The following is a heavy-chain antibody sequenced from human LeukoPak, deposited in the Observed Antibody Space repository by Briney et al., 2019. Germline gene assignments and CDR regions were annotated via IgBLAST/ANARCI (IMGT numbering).Heavy chain of an antibody. CDR2: IDPSGSYT. D-gene: IGHD6-13*01. Sequence: GESLKISCKGSGYSFTTYWISWVRQMSGKGLEWMGRIDPSGSYTKYSPSFQGHVTISADKSISTAYLQWSSLKASDTAMYYCAGLGIYSSSCWGQGTLVSVSS. V-gene: IGHV5-10-1*01. CDR3: AGLGIYSSSC. CDR1: GYSFTTYW. J-gene: IGHJ4*02.